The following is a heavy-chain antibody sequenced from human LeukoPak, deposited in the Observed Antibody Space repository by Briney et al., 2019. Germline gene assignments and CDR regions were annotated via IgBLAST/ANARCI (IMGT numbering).Heavy chain of an antibody. Sequence: GGSLRPSCAPSGLTSSDYYMSWIRQAPGKGLEWVSYIRSSSSYTNHADSVKGRFTISRDNAKNSLYLQMNSLRAEDTAVYYCAREKSGTTSYYFDYWGQGTLVTVSS. V-gene: IGHV3-11*06. CDR2: IRSSSSYT. J-gene: IGHJ4*02. CDR3: AREKSGTTSYYFDY. D-gene: IGHD1-1*01. CDR1: GLTSSDYY.